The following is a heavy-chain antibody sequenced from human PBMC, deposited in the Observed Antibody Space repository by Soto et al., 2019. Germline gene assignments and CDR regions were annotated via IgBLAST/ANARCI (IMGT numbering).Heavy chain of an antibody. CDR2: INHSGST. V-gene: IGHV4-34*01. D-gene: IGHD2-8*01. CDR1: GGSFSGYY. CDR3: ARGGGIMVYGEYYFDY. Sequence: SETLSLTCAVYGGSFSGYYWSWIRQPPGKGLEWIGEINHSGSTNYNPSLKSRVTISVDTSKNQFSLKLSSVTAADTAVYYCARGGGIMVYGEYYFDYWGQGTLVTVSS. J-gene: IGHJ4*02.